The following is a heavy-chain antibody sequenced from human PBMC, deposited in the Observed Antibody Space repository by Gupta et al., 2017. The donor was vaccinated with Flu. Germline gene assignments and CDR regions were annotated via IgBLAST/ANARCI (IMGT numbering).Heavy chain of an antibody. CDR1: GDTFHNSI. J-gene: IGHJ6*02. CDR2: FIPIFGAA. Sequence: QVQLVQSGAEVKKPGSSVKVSCKASGDTFHNSIITWVRQAPGQGVEWMGGFIPIFGAAHYAQKFQGRVTITADESTTTAYLELSGLRFEDTGIFYCGRHQLHSNWRISYGMDAWGQGTTVTVSS. V-gene: IGHV1-69*01. CDR3: GRHQLHSNWRISYGMDA. D-gene: IGHD4-11*01.